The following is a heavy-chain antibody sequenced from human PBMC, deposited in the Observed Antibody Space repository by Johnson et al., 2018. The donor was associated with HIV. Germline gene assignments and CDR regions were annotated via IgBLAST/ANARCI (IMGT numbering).Heavy chain of an antibody. J-gene: IGHJ3*02. CDR3: ARRSWAFDAFDI. CDR1: GFSFSSYA. Sequence: QVLLVESGGGVVQPGRSLGLSCAASGFSFSSYAMHWVRQAPGKGLEWVASLSYDGSTKDYADSVKGRFTISRDNSKNTLYLQMNSLRAEDTAVYYCARRSWAFDAFDIWGQGTMVTVSS. V-gene: IGHV3-30*04. D-gene: IGHD1-26*01. CDR2: LSYDGSTK.